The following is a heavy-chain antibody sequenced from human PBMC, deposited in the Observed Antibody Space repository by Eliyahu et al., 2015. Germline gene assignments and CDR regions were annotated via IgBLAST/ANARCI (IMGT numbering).Heavy chain of an antibody. D-gene: IGHD2-15*01. CDR2: TYYSGST. CDR3: ARDRGGDLGYCSGGSCDWFDP. J-gene: IGHJ5*02. V-gene: IGHV4-31*03. CDR1: GCXLXRXGYX. Sequence: QVQLQESGPGLVKPSQTLSLXCTVSGCXLXRXGYXWXWXRXHPGKGXEWIGYTYYSGSTYYNPSLKSRVTISVDTSKNQFSLKLSSVTAADTAVYYCARDRGGDLGYCSGGSCDWFDPWGQGTLVTVSS.